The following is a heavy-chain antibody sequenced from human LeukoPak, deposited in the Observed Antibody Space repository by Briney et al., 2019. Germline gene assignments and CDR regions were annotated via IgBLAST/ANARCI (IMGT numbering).Heavy chain of an antibody. CDR1: GFTFSRYW. D-gene: IGHD3-22*01. CDR3: ARDWHHSDSRDFTFDI. CDR2: MKQDGSEK. J-gene: IGHJ3*02. V-gene: IGHV3-7*01. Sequence: GGSLRLSCVASGFTFSRYWMSWVRQAPGKGLEWVANMKQDGSEKYYVDSVKGRFTISRDNAKNSPYLQMNSLRAEDTAVYHCARDWHHSDSRDFTFDIWGQGTMVTVSS.